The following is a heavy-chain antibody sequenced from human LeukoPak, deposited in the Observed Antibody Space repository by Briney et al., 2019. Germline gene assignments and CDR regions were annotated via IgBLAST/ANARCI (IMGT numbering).Heavy chain of an antibody. J-gene: IGHJ6*04. CDR1: GFTFSSYW. Sequence: GGSLRLSCAASGFTFSSYWMSWVRQAPGKGLEWVANIKQDGSEKYYVDSVKGRFTISRDNAKNSLYLQMNSLRAEDTAVYYCARGAVRGVIISNYYYYYGMDVWGKGTTVTVSS. CDR3: ARGAVRGVIISNYYYYYGMDV. V-gene: IGHV3-7*03. CDR2: IKQDGSEK. D-gene: IGHD3-10*01.